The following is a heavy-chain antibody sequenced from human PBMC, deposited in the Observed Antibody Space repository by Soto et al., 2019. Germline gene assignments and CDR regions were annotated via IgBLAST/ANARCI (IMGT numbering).Heavy chain of an antibody. V-gene: IGHV2-70*04. Sequence: SGPTLVNPTQTLTLTCTFSGFSLSTSGMRVSWIRQPPGKALEWLARIDWDDDRFYSTSLKTRLTISKDTSKNQVVLTMTNMDPVDTATYYCARMRSSGWFDYWGQGTLVTVSS. CDR1: GFSLSTSGMR. J-gene: IGHJ4*02. CDR2: IDWDDDR. CDR3: ARMRSSGWFDY. D-gene: IGHD6-19*01.